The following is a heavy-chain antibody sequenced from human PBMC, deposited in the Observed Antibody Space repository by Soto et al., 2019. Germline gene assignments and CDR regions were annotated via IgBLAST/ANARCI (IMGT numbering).Heavy chain of an antibody. CDR3: AMIPHYYDRVKFDY. Sequence: SETLSLTCTVSGGSISSGGYYWSWIRQHPGKGLEWIGYIYYSGSTYYNPSLKSRVTISVDTSKNQFSLKLSSVTAADTAVYYCAMIPHYYDRVKFDYWGQGTLVTVSS. J-gene: IGHJ4*02. CDR2: IYYSGST. CDR1: GGSISSGGYY. V-gene: IGHV4-31*03. D-gene: IGHD3-22*01.